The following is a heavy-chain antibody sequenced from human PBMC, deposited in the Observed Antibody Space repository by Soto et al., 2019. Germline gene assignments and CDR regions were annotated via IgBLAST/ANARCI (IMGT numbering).Heavy chain of an antibody. CDR2: INAGEGNT. D-gene: IGHD1-26*01. CDR1: GYTFNRHA. V-gene: IGHV1-3*01. Sequence: QVQLVQSGAEVKKPGASVKVSCKASGYTFNRHAMHWVRQAPGTRLEWMGWINAGEGNTKYSQKFRGRVTFIRDTSASIVYMELSSLRSEDTAVYYWARGSGSHFPDFDHWGQGILVTVSS. CDR3: ARGSGSHFPDFDH. J-gene: IGHJ4*02.